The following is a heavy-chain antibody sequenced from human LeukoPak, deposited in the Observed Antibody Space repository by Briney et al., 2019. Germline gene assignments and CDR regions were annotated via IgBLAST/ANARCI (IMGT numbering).Heavy chain of an antibody. Sequence: EASVKVSCKASGYTFTSYAMHWVRQAPGQRLEWMGWINAGNGNTKYSQKFQGRVTITRDTSASTAYMELSSLRSEDTAVYYCALTLLWFGELLSDAFDIWGQGTMVTVSS. CDR2: INAGNGNT. D-gene: IGHD3-10*01. V-gene: IGHV1-3*01. CDR3: ALTLLWFGELLSDAFDI. CDR1: GYTFTSYA. J-gene: IGHJ3*02.